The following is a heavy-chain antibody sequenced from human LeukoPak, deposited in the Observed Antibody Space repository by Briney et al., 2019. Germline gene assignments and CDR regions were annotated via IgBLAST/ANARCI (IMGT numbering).Heavy chain of an antibody. Sequence: RPGGSLRLSCAASGFTFDDYGMSWVRQAPGKGLEWVSGINWNGGSTGYADSVKGRFTISRDNAKNSLYLQMNSLRAEDTALYYCARDHPINYYGGNWDVFDIWGQGTMVTVSS. V-gene: IGHV3-20*04. J-gene: IGHJ3*02. CDR2: INWNGGST. CDR1: GFTFDDYG. CDR3: ARDHPINYYGGNWDVFDI. D-gene: IGHD4-23*01.